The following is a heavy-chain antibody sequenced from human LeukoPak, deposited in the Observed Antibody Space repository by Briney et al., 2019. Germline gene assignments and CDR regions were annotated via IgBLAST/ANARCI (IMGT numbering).Heavy chain of an antibody. D-gene: IGHD5-12*01. V-gene: IGHV4-4*07. J-gene: IGHJ5*02. CDR2: MYTSGAT. CDR1: GDSISNYY. CDR3: ARDLATYGFDP. Sequence: SETLSLTCTVSGDSISNYYWSWIRQPAGKGLEWIGRMYTSGATNYNPSLKSRTTMSADTSKNQLSLRLSSVTAADRAVYYCARDLATYGFDPWGQGTLVTVSS.